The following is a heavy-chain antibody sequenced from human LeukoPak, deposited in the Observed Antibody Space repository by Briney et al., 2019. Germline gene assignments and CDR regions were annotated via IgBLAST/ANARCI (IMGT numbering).Heavy chain of an antibody. Sequence: SETLSLTCTVSGGSISSYYWSWIRQPPGKGLEWIGYIYYSGSTNYNPSLKSRVTISVDTSKNQFSLKLSSVTAADTAVYYCARSGVHYRDWFDPWGQGTLVTVSS. CDR3: ARSGVHYRDWFDP. V-gene: IGHV4-59*01. CDR2: IYYSGST. D-gene: IGHD3-10*01. J-gene: IGHJ5*02. CDR1: GGSISSYY.